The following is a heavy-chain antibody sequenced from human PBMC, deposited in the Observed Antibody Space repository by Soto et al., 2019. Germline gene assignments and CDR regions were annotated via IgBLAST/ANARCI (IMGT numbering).Heavy chain of an antibody. CDR2: IKSDGTDT. CDR3: AGGYVAYFGMDV. V-gene: IGHV3-74*01. CDR1: GVTFSTYW. Sequence: GESLKISCVAPGVTFSTYWIYWVRQGPGKGLEWVSRIKSDGTDTAYADSVKGRFTISRDNAKNTLYLQMSRLRAEDTALYFCAGGYVAYFGMDVWGQGTTVTVSS. D-gene: IGHD3-22*01. J-gene: IGHJ6*02.